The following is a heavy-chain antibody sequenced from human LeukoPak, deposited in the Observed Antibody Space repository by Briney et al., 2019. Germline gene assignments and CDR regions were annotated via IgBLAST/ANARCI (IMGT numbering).Heavy chain of an antibody. CDR2: IGSSGSTI. CDR1: GFTFSDYY. V-gene: IGHV3-11*01. CDR3: ARDRYVGATTAGDSDS. J-gene: IGHJ4*02. Sequence: GRSLRLSCAASGFTFSDYYMSWIRQAPGKGLEWVSYIGSSGSTIYYADSVKGRFTISRDNAKNSLYLQMNSLRAEDTAAYYCARDRYVGATTAGDSDSWGQGTLVTVSS. D-gene: IGHD1-26*01.